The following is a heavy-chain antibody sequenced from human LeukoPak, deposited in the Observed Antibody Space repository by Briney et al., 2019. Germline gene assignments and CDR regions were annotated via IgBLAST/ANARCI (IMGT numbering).Heavy chain of an antibody. CDR2: IYGSGST. CDR1: GASISSWY. J-gene: IGHJ1*01. Sequence: SETLSLTCNVTGASISSWYWSWIRQPPGKGLEWIGDIYGSGSTNYNPSLKSRVSMSADTSKNQISLNLKFVTAADTAVYYCACILRFLEGEYFQHWGQGTLVTVSS. CDR3: ACILRFLEGEYFQH. V-gene: IGHV4-59*01. D-gene: IGHD3-3*01.